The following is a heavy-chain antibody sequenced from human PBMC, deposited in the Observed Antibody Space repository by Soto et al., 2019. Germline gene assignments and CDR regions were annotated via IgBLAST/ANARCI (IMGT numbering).Heavy chain of an antibody. CDR2: ISGLNGYT. V-gene: IGHV1-18*04. Sequence: QVHLVQSETEVKEPGASVTVSCKTSHATFTGYTINWVRQAPGQGLEWLGWISGLNGYTYYARDSQGRHTKTTNTSATTAYKELRSLRSDDTAVYFCARATVTSGGWFGPWGQGTLVTVSS. CDR1: HATFTGYT. CDR3: ARATVTSGGWFGP. D-gene: IGHD1-1*01. J-gene: IGHJ5*02.